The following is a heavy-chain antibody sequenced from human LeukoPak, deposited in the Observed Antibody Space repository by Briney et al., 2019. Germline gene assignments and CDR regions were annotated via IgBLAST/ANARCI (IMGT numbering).Heavy chain of an antibody. J-gene: IGHJ4*02. CDR3: ARRITRSSTESATGREVDY. Sequence: SETLSLTCTVSGYSISSGYYWGWIRQPPGKGLEWIGSMCYSGSTYYNPSLKSRVRVSVDTSKNQFSLKLSSVTAADTAVYYCARRITRSSTESATGREVDYWGQGTLVTVSS. V-gene: IGHV4-38-2*02. CDR1: GYSISSGYY. D-gene: IGHD2-2*01. CDR2: MCYSGST.